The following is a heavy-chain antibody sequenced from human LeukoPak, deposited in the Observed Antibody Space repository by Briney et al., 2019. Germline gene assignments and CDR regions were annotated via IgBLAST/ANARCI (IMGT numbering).Heavy chain of an antibody. J-gene: IGHJ4*02. CDR3: ARLVCTTIPCYGKFYFDY. D-gene: IGHD3-16*01. V-gene: IGHV3-21*06. CDR2: IDGPSDSI. CDR1: GFSFSRYA. Sequence: GSLLLSCAASGFSFSRYAMEWVRQAPGKGLEWVASIDGPSDSIYYANSVKGRFTISRDDAKNSVFLQMDSLRAEDTAIYYCARLVCTTIPCYGKFYFDYWGQGTLVPVSS.